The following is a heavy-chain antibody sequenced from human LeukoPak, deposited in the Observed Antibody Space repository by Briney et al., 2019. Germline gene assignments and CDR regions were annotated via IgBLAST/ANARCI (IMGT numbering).Heavy chain of an antibody. V-gene: IGHV3-11*04. CDR2: ISSSGSTI. CDR3: ARAEAAGVTMDV. CDR1: GFTFSDYY. J-gene: IGHJ6*03. D-gene: IGHD6-13*01. Sequence: GGSPRLSCAASGFTFSDYYMNWIRQAPGKGLEWVSYISSSGSTISYADSVKGRFTISRDNAKNSLYLQMNSLRAEDTAVYYCARAEAAGVTMDVWGKGTTVTISS.